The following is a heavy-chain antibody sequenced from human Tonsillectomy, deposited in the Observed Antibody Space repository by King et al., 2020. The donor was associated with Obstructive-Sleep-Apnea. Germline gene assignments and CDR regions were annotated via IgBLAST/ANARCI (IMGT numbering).Heavy chain of an antibody. Sequence: QLQESGPGLVRPSETLFLTCSVSGVSISSYYWSWLRLPPGKGLEWIGCVHNSGTTNYNPPLRLRVTMSVDASKSQFSLKLVSMTTADTATYYCARGAGWYDYWGQGALVSVSS. V-gene: IGHV4-59*01. J-gene: IGHJ4*02. CDR1: GVSISSYY. CDR3: ARGAGWYDY. CDR2: VHNSGTT. D-gene: IGHD6-19*01.